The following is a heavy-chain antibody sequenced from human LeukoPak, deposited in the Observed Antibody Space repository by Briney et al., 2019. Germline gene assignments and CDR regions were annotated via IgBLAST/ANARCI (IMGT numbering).Heavy chain of an antibody. J-gene: IGHJ4*02. CDR1: GNSFGDYY. D-gene: IGHD4-17*01. V-gene: IGHV4-4*07. CDR2: IYTSGST. CDR3: ARSDLYGDYPPGKY. Sequence: SETLSLTCTVSGNSFGDYYWSWIRQPAGKGLEWIGRIYTSGSTTYNPSLKSRVTMSVDTSKSQFSLNLMSVTAADTAVYYCARSDLYGDYPPGKYWGQGTLVTVSS.